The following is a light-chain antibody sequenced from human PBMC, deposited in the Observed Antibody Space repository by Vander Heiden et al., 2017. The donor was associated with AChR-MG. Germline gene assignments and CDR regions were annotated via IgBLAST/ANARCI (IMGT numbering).Light chain of an antibody. V-gene: IGLV1-51*01. Sequence: QSVLTQPPSVSAAPGQKVTISCSGSSSNMGDNYACWYQQLPGTAPKLLIYDNDKRPSGIPDRFSGSKSGTSATLGITGLQTGDEADYYCGAWDSSLSAGVFGGGTQLTGL. CDR1: SSNMGDNY. CDR3: GAWDSSLSAGV. J-gene: IGLJ7*01. CDR2: DND.